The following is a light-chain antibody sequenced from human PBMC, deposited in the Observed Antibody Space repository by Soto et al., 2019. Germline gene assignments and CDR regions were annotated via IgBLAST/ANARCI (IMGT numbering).Light chain of an antibody. CDR3: GSYTTSSSVV. Sequence: ALTQPASVSRSPGQSITISCTGTSSDVGAYNYVSWFQQHPGKAPKLMIYDVSNRPSGVSNRFSGSKSGNTASLTISGLQAEDEAEYYCGSYTTSSSVVFGGGTKVTVL. CDR1: SSDVGAYNY. CDR2: DVS. J-gene: IGLJ2*01. V-gene: IGLV2-14*03.